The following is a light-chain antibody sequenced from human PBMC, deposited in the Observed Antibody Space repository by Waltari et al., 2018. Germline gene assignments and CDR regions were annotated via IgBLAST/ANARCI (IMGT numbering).Light chain of an antibody. V-gene: IGKV4-1*01. CDR1: RSILKGSDNKNY. CDR2: WAS. CDR3: QQYYTTVTVT. J-gene: IGKJ4*01. Sequence: DIVMTQSPDSLAVSLGERATVSCKSSRSILKGSDNKNYLAWYQQKLGQPPKLLIYWASTRGSGVPDRFSGGGSGTDFTLTISSLQAEDVAVYYCQQYYTTVTVTFGGGTKVEVK.